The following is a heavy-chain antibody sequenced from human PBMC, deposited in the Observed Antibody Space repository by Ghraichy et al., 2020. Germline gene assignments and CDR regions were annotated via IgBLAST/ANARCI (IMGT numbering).Heavy chain of an antibody. CDR3: ARDFGY. CDR1: GFTFRNYW. V-gene: IGHV3-48*02. J-gene: IGHJ4*02. CDR2: ISVSATTI. Sequence: GGSLRLSCVGSGFTFRNYWITWVRQAPGKGLELVAQISVSATTIFYADSVKGRFTISRDNAKNTVYLQMSSLRDEDTAVYYCARDFGYWGQGTLVTVSS.